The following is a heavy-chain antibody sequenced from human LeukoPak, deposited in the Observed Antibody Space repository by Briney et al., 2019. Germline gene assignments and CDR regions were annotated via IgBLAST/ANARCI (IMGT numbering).Heavy chain of an antibody. V-gene: IGHV3-23*01. J-gene: IGHJ4*02. D-gene: IGHD3-22*01. CDR3: ARNMYYYDSSGYGTFDY. CDR1: GFTFSSYA. Sequence: GGCLRLSCAASGFTFSSYAMSWVRQAPGKGLEWVSAISGSGGSTYYADSVKGRFTISRDNSKNTLYLQMNSLRAEDTAVYYCARNMYYYDSSGYGTFDYWGQGTLVTVSS. CDR2: ISGSGGST.